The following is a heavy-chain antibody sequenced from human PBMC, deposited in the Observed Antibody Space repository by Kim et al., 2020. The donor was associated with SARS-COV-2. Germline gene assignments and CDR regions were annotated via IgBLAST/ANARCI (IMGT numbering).Heavy chain of an antibody. V-gene: IGHV3-23*01. CDR2: VSSSGGST. CDR3: AKRWRTGNTDYGMDV. J-gene: IGHJ6*02. Sequence: GGSLRLSCAASGFTFSSYAMSWVRQSPGKGLEWVSAVSSSGGSTYYADSVKGRFTISRDNSKNTLYLQMNSLRAEDTAVYYCAKRWRTGNTDYGMDVWGQGTTVTVSS. CDR1: GFTFSSYA. D-gene: IGHD3-9*01.